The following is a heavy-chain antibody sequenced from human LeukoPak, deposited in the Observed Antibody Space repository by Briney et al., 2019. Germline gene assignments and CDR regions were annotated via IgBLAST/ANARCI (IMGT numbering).Heavy chain of an antibody. D-gene: IGHD7-27*01. CDR3: ARGKLGGNYYYYYMDV. CDR1: GYTFTSYD. J-gene: IGHJ6*03. CDR2: MNPNSGNT. Sequence: ASVKVSCKASGYTFTSYDINWVRQATGQGLEWMGWMNPNSGNTGYAQKFQGRVTITRNTSISTAYMELSSLRSEDTAVYYCARGKLGGNYYYYYMDVWGKGTTVTVSS. V-gene: IGHV1-8*03.